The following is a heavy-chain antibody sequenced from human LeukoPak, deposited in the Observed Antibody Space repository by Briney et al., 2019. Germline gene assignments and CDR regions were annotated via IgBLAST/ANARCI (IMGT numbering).Heavy chain of an antibody. D-gene: IGHD6-13*01. J-gene: IGHJ4*02. CDR2: ISAYNGNT. CDR1: GYTFTSYG. V-gene: IGHV1-18*01. CDR3: ASAPDIAAADSFDY. Sequence: ASVKVSCKASGYTFTSYGISWVRQAPGQGLEWMGWISAYNGNTNYAQKLQGRVTMTTDTSTSTAYMELRSLRSDDTAVYYCASAPDIAAADSFDYWGQGTLVTVSS.